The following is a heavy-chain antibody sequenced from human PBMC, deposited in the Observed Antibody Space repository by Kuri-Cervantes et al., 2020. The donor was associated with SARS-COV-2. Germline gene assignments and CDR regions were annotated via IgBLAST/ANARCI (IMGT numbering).Heavy chain of an antibody. J-gene: IGHJ6*02. CDR2: INTNAGNP. D-gene: IGHD2-21*02. V-gene: IGHV7-4-1*02. CDR3: ARDGGAYCGGDCYPTVYYYYGMDV. Sequence: ASVKVSCKASGYTFTSYDINWVRQAPGQGLEWMGWINTNAGNPTYAQGFTGRFVFSLDTSVSTAYLQISSLKAEDTAVYYCARDGGAYCGGDCYPTVYYYYGMDVWGQGTTVTVSS. CDR1: GYTFTSYD.